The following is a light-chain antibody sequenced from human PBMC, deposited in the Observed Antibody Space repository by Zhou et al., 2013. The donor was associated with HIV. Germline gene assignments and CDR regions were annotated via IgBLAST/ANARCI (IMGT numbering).Light chain of an antibody. Sequence: EIVLTQSPGTLSLSPGEGPTLSCRASQSVPSGYLAWYQQKSGQTPRLLIHGASSRATGIPDRFSGSGSGTDFTLTISRLEPEDFAVYYCQHYGSPPYTFGQGTKVDIK. CDR1: QSVPSGY. J-gene: IGKJ2*01. V-gene: IGKV3-20*01. CDR2: GAS. CDR3: QHYGSPPYT.